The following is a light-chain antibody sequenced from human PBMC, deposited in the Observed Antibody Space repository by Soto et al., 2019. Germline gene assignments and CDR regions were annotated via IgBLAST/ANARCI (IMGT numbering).Light chain of an antibody. V-gene: IGKV3-11*01. CDR2: DAS. J-gene: IGKJ1*01. Sequence: EIVLTQSPATLSLSPGERATLSCRASQSVSSYFAWYKQKPGQAPRLLIYDASNRATGIPARFSGSGSGTEFTLTISSLEPEDFAVYFCHQRSHWPPTFGQGTKVDIK. CDR3: HQRSHWPPT. CDR1: QSVSSY.